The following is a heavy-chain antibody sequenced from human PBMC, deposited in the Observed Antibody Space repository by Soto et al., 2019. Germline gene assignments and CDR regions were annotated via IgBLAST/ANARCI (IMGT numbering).Heavy chain of an antibody. CDR3: ARTGYGSGTYPWVDY. Sequence: ASVKVSCKASGYIFTAYSMHWMRQAPGQGLEWMGIVNPIGGTTTYAQKFQGRITMTWDTSTSTVYMELSSLRSEDTAVYSCARTGYGSGTYPWVDYWGQGTLVTVSS. D-gene: IGHD3-10*01. CDR2: VNPIGGTT. V-gene: IGHV1-46*01. J-gene: IGHJ4*02. CDR1: GYIFTAYS.